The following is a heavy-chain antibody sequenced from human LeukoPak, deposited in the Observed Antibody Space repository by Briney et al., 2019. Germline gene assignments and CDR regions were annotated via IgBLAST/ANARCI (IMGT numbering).Heavy chain of an antibody. CDR3: ARALYGDKPFDF. V-gene: IGHV4-59*08. J-gene: IGHJ4*02. CDR1: GGSISSYY. Sequence: SETLSLTCTVSGGSISSYYWSWIRQPPGKGLEWIGYIYYLGSTNFNPSLKSRVTISVDTSKNQFSLKLSSVTAADTAVYYCARALYGDKPFDFWGQGTLVTVSS. CDR2: IYYLGST. D-gene: IGHD4-17*01.